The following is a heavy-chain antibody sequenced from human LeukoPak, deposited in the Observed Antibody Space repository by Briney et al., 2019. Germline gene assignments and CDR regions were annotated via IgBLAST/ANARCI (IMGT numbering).Heavy chain of an antibody. CDR3: AKDYYASGTYYNPPNAFDI. Sequence: GGSLRLSCSASGFTFSSYAMSWVRQAPGKGLEWVSGISKSGDSTYYTDSVKGRFTISRDYSNNTLCLQMNSLRAEDTAVYYCAKDYYASGTYYNPPNAFDIWGQGTMVTVSS. J-gene: IGHJ3*02. V-gene: IGHV3-23*01. D-gene: IGHD3-10*01. CDR1: GFTFSSYA. CDR2: ISKSGDST.